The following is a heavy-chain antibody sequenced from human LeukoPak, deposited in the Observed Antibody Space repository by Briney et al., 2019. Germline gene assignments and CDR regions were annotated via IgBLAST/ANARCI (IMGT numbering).Heavy chain of an antibody. Sequence: PSETLSLTCTVSGGSISSYYWSWIRQPPGKGLEWIGYIYYSGSTNYNPSLKSRVTISVDTSKNQFSLKLSSVTAADTAVYYCARAHVLQWFGDLVTGDWLDPGGQGTLVTVSS. V-gene: IGHV4-59*01. J-gene: IGHJ5*02. CDR3: ARAHVLQWFGDLVTGDWLDP. CDR2: IYYSGST. CDR1: GGSISSYY. D-gene: IGHD3-10*01.